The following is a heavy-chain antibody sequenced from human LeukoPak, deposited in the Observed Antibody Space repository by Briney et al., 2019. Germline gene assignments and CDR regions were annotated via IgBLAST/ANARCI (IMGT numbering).Heavy chain of an antibody. V-gene: IGHV3-30*14. CDR2: MSYDGSHK. J-gene: IGHJ4*02. Sequence: GRSLRLSCVASGFTFTSYTMHWVRQAPGKGLEWVAVMSYDGSHKFHADSVKGRFTISRDNSKNTLYLQMNSLRAEDTAVYYCARGPYCSGGSCYPLFDYWGQGTLVTVSS. D-gene: IGHD2-15*01. CDR1: GFTFTSYT. CDR3: ARGPYCSGGSCYPLFDY.